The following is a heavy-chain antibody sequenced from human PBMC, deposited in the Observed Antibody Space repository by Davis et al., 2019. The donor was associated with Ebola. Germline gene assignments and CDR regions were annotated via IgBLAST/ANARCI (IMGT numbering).Heavy chain of an antibody. V-gene: IGHV1-69*10. D-gene: IGHD2-2*01. Sequence: SVKVSCKASGGTFISYAISWVRQAPGQGLEWMGGIIPILGIANYAQKFQGRVTITADESTSTAYMELSSLRSEDTAVYYCASSPDIVVVPAPYYYYYYMDVWGKGTTVTASS. CDR2: IIPILGIA. CDR3: ASSPDIVVVPAPYYYYYYMDV. CDR1: GGTFISYA. J-gene: IGHJ6*03.